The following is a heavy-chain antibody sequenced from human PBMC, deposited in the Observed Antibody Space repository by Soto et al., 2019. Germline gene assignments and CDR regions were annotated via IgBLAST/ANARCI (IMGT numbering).Heavy chain of an antibody. CDR3: ARASTGWPNWFDS. J-gene: IGHJ5*01. CDR1: GYTFSNHW. D-gene: IGHD6-19*01. V-gene: IGHV5-51*01. CDR2: IYPGDSES. Sequence: GESLKISCRGSGYTFSNHWIAWVRQTPGKGLEWMGIIYPGDSESRYSPSFQGQVTISVDKSITTAYLQWSSLKASDTAMYYCARASTGWPNWFDSWGQGTLVTVPS.